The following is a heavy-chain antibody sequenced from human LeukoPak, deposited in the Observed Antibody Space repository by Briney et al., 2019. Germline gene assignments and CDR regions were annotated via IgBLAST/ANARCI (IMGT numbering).Heavy chain of an antibody. D-gene: IGHD1-26*01. CDR3: ARERFSGSYFLGSFDS. Sequence: GGSLRLSCAASGFTFSSDWMHWVRQAPGKGLVWVSRISSDGSSTSYADSVRGRFTISRDNAKNTLYLQMNSLRAEDTAVYYCARERFSGSYFLGSFDSWGQGTLVAVSS. CDR1: GFTFSSDW. V-gene: IGHV3-74*01. CDR2: ISSDGSST. J-gene: IGHJ4*02.